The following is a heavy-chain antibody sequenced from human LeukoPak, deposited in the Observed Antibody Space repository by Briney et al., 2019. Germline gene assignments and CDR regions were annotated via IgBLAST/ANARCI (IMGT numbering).Heavy chain of an antibody. CDR2: INHSGST. J-gene: IGHJ6*03. CDR3: ARGKRLSLYYYHYMDI. CDR1: GGSFSGYY. D-gene: IGHD6-25*01. Sequence: SETLSLTCAVYGGSFSGYYWSWIRQPPGKGLEWIGEINHSGSTNYNPSLKSRVTISVDTSKNQFSLKLSSVTAADTAVYYCARGKRLSLYYYHYMDIWGKGTTVTVSS. V-gene: IGHV4-34*01.